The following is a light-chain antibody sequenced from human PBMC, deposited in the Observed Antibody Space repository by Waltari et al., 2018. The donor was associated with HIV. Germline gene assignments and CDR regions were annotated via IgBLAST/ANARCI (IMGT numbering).Light chain of an antibody. CDR1: QAIAKE. J-gene: IGKJ2*01. V-gene: IGKV1-6*01. CDR2: DAS. Sequence: AIQMTQSPSSLSAYVGDRVTITCRANQAIAKELSWYQHKPGRAPTLLIYDASTLQSGVSSRFSGSGSGTYFTLTISSLQPEDFATYYCLQDFIFPYTFGQGTSLDIK. CDR3: LQDFIFPYT.